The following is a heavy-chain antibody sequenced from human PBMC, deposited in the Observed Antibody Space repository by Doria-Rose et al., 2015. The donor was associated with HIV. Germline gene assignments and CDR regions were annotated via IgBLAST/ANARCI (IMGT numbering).Heavy chain of an antibody. J-gene: IGHJ3*02. V-gene: IGHV4-34*12. Sequence: LLKPSETLSLTCAVYGGSFSGYYWNWIRQSPGKGLEWIGEIIQTGNTNYNPSLKSRLTMSVDTSKNQFSLKLNSVTAADTAVYYCASSDLTGDFGFDIWGQGTMVTVSS. CDR3: ASSDLTGDFGFDI. CDR1: GGSFSGYY. CDR2: IIQTGNT. D-gene: IGHD7-27*01.